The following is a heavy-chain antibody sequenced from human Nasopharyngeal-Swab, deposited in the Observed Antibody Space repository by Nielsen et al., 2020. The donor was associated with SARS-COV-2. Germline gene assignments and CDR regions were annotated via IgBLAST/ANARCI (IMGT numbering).Heavy chain of an antibody. Sequence: SETLSLTCTVSGGSITSSRHRWGWIRQPPGRGLQWIGQILVNRYTEYHPSVRGRITVYADTSENYFSLRLSSVTAADTAVYYCAKLDPFGSDDNWGQGTLVTVSS. J-gene: IGHJ4*02. V-gene: IGHV4-39*02. CDR3: AKLDPFGSDDN. D-gene: IGHD3-3*01. CDR2: ILVNRYT. CDR1: GGSITSSRHR.